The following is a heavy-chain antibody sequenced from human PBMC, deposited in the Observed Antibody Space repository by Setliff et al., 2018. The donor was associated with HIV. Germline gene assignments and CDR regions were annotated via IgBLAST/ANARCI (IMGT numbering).Heavy chain of an antibody. CDR2: IKQDGSEK. Sequence: PGGSLRLSCAASGFTFSSYWMSWVRQAPGKGLEWVANIKQDGSEKYYVDSVKGRFTISRDNSKNTLYLQMNSLRAKDAAVYYCAKAFGYCSGGSCPVLMDVWGKGTTVTVSS. CDR3: AKAFGYCSGGSCPVLMDV. J-gene: IGHJ6*03. CDR1: GFTFSSYW. V-gene: IGHV3-7*01. D-gene: IGHD2-15*01.